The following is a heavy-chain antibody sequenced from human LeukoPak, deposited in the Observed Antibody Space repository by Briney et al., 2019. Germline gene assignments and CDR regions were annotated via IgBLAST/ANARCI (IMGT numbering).Heavy chain of an antibody. Sequence: GGSLRLSCTASGFIFSHYGMHWVRQAPGKGLEWVAVIWYDGSNKYYADSVKGRFTISRDNSKNTLYLQMNSLRAEDTAVYYCASDIAAAGTSPFDYWGQGTLVTVSS. V-gene: IGHV3-33*01. CDR2: IWYDGSNK. CDR3: ASDIAAAGTSPFDY. J-gene: IGHJ4*02. CDR1: GFIFSHYG. D-gene: IGHD6-13*01.